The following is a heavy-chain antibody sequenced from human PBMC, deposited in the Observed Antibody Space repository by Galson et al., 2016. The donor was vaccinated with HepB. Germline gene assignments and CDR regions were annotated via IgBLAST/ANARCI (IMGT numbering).Heavy chain of an antibody. J-gene: IGHJ5*01. Sequence: SLRLSCAASGFTFRSPTISWVRRAPGKGLEWVSTISSSSGNIYDADSVKGRFTISTDTAKSTLYLQMNSLRAEDTALYYCARGAGCLSSYFDSFDSWGQGTLVTVSS. D-gene: IGHD2-15*01. CDR2: ISSSSGNI. CDR3: ARGAGCLSSYFDSFDS. CDR1: GFTFRSPT. V-gene: IGHV3-21*04.